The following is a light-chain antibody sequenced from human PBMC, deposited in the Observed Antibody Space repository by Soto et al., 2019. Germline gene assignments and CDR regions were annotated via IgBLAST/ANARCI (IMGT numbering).Light chain of an antibody. Sequence: QSALTQPPSVSGSTGQSVTISCTGTSSDVGSYNRVSWYQQPPGTAPKLMIYEVSNRPSGVPDRFSGSKSGNTASLTISGLQAEDASDYYCSSYTSSSTVVFGGGTKVTV. CDR3: SSYTSSSTVV. CDR1: SSDVGSYNR. CDR2: EVS. V-gene: IGLV2-18*02. J-gene: IGLJ2*01.